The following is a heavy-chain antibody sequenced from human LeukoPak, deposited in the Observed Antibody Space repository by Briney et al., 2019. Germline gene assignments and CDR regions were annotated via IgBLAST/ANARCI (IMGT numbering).Heavy chain of an antibody. V-gene: IGHV4-59*01. J-gene: IGHJ4*02. CDR3: ARGDGYNWYYFDY. CDR2: IYYSGST. D-gene: IGHD5-24*01. CDR1: GGSISSYY. Sequence: SETLSLTCTVSGGSISSYYWSWIRQPPGKGPEWIGYIYYSGSTNYNPSLKSRVTISVDTSKNQFSLKLSSVTAADTAVYYCARGDGYNWYYFDYWGQGTLVTVSS.